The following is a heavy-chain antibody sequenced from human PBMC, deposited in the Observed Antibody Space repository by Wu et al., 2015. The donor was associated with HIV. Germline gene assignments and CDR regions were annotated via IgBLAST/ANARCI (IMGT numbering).Heavy chain of an antibody. V-gene: IGHV1-18*01. Sequence: QVQVVQSGAEVKKPGASVKVSCKASGYTFTSYGINWVRQAPGQGLEWMGWISADNGNTNYAQNFQGRVTMTTDTSTSTAYMELRSLRSDDTAVYYCARDRSSNYFGSGSYHSFYGMDVWGQGTMVTV. J-gene: IGHJ6*02. CDR3: ARDRSSNYFGSGSYHSFYGMDV. CDR1: GYTFTSYG. CDR2: ISADNGNT. D-gene: IGHD3-10*01.